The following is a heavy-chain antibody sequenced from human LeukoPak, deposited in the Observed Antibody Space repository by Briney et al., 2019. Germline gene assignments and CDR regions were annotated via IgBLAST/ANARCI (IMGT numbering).Heavy chain of an antibody. V-gene: IGHV3-23*01. CDR1: GFTFSNYA. CDR2: ITGRAGST. D-gene: IGHD6-13*01. J-gene: IGHJ4*02. CDR3: AKSGRSNNWYYFDF. Sequence: GGSLRLSCAASGFTFSNYAMSWVREAPGEGLEWVSAITGRAGSTYYADSVKGRFTISRDNSKNTLYLQMNSLRAEDTALYYCAKSGRSNNWYYFDFWGQGTLVTVSS.